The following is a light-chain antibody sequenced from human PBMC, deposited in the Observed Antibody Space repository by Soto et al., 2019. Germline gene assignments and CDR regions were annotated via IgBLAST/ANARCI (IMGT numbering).Light chain of an antibody. J-gene: IGLJ2*01. CDR2: EVR. CDR1: MRDVGAYNL. V-gene: IGLV2-14*01. Sequence: QYALTHPASVSWSPGQSITISCAGTMRDVGAYNLVSWYQQHPGRAPQLIIYEVRNRPSGISFRFSGSKSGNTASLTISGLQAEEEADYYCSSYTSKSSIIFGGGTKVTAL. CDR3: SSYTSKSSII.